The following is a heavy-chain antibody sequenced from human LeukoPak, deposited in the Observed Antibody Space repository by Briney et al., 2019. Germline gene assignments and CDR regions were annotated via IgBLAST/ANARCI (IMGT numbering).Heavy chain of an antibody. V-gene: IGHV1-24*01. Sequence: ASVKVSCKVSGYTLTELSMHWVRQAPGKGLEWMGGFDSEDGETIYAQKFQGRVTMTEDTSTDTAYMELSSLRSEDTAVYYCTTYDILTGVYYFDYWGQGTLVTGSS. CDR1: GYTLTELS. CDR3: TTYDILTGVYYFDY. D-gene: IGHD3-9*01. CDR2: FDSEDGET. J-gene: IGHJ4*02.